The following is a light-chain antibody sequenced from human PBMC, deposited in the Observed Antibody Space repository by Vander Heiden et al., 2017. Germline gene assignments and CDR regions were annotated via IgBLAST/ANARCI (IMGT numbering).Light chain of an antibody. CDR3: QAWDSSTVV. V-gene: IGLV3-1*01. CDR1: KLGDKY. J-gene: IGLJ2*01. CDR2: QDS. Sequence: SCELTQPPSVSVSPGQTASITCSGDKLGDKYACWYQQNPGQSPVLVIYQDSKRPSGIPERFSGSNSGNTATLTISGTQAMDEADYYCQAWDSSTVVFGGGTKLTVL.